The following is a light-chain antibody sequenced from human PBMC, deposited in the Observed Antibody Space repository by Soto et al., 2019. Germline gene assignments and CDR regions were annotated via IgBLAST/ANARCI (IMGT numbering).Light chain of an antibody. CDR3: LQDYNYPWT. Sequence: AIQMTQSPSSLSASVGDRVTITCRASQGIRNDLGWYQQKPGKAPKLLIYSASSLQSGVTSRFSGSGSGTDFTLTISSLQPEDFATYYCLQDYNYPWTFGQGTKVEIK. V-gene: IGKV1-6*01. CDR2: SAS. J-gene: IGKJ1*01. CDR1: QGIRND.